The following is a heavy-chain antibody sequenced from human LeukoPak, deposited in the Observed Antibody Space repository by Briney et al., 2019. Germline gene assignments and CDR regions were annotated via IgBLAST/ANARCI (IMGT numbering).Heavy chain of an antibody. CDR2: IKQDGSTK. CDR3: GRDTDGSLDY. Sequence: PGGSLRLSCAASGFTFTNSWMAWVRQAPGKGLEWVANIKQDGSTKHYADSLKGRFTISRDNPKNSLYLQMNSLRADDTAVYYCGRDTDGSLDYWGQGILVTVAS. J-gene: IGHJ4*02. V-gene: IGHV3-7*01. CDR1: GFTFTNSW. D-gene: IGHD1-26*01.